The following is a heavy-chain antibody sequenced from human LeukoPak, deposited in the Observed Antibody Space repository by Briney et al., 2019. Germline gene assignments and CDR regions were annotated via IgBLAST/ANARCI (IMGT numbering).Heavy chain of an antibody. J-gene: IGHJ4*02. Sequence: GRSHTPSRAASGFTFSSYDMHCVRQDPGEGREWEAVISYDDSNKFYADSVKGRSSISRDNSKNTIYLQVNRVRPEDTAVYYCAKGHVIRGVIELVMSGWGQGTLVTVSS. V-gene: IGHV3-30*18. CDR1: GFTFSSYD. CDR3: AKGHVIRGVIELVMSG. CDR2: ISYDDSNK. D-gene: IGHD3-10*01.